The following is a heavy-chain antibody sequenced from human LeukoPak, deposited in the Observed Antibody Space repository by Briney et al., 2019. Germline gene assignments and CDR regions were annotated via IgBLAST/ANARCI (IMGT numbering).Heavy chain of an antibody. V-gene: IGHV1-46*01. D-gene: IGHD1-7*01. Sequence: GASVKVSCKASGYTFTSYYMHWVRQAPGQGLEWMGIINPSGGSTSYAQKFQGRVTMTRDTSTSTVYMELSSLRSEDTVVYYCARDNWNYLYFDYWGQGTLVTVSS. J-gene: IGHJ4*02. CDR2: INPSGGST. CDR1: GYTFTSYY. CDR3: ARDNWNYLYFDY.